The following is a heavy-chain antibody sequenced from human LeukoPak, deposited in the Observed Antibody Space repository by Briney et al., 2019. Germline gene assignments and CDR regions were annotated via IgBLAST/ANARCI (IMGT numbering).Heavy chain of an antibody. J-gene: IGHJ3*02. CDR1: GFTFSSYS. V-gene: IGHV3-48*01. CDR3: ARDVAFYVEVVPAATKNAFDI. Sequence: GGSLRLSCAASGFTFSSYSMNWVRQAPGKGLEWVSYISSSSSTIYYADSVKGRFTISRDNAKNSLYLQMNSLRAEDTAVYYCARDVAFYVEVVPAATKNAFDIWGQGTMVTVSS. D-gene: IGHD2-2*01. CDR2: ISSSSSTI.